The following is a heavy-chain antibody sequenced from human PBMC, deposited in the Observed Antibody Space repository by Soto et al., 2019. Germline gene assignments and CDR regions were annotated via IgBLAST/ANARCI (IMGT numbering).Heavy chain of an antibody. CDR3: ARRFGGSSPSFNYFDY. CDR1: GYSFTSYW. V-gene: IGHV5-51*01. J-gene: IGHJ4*02. CDR2: IYPGDSDT. D-gene: IGHD6-6*01. Sequence: PGESLKISCKGSGYSFTSYWIGWVRQMPGKGLEWMGIIYPGDSDTRYSPSFQGQVTISADKSISTAYLQWSSLKASDTAMYYCARRFGGSSPSFNYFDYWGQGTLVTVSS.